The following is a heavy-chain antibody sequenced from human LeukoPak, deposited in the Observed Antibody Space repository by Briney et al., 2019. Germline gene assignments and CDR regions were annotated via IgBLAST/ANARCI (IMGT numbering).Heavy chain of an antibody. CDR1: GGSISSGSYY. J-gene: IGHJ5*02. D-gene: IGHD3-10*01. Sequence: SQTLSLTCTVSGGSISSGSYYWSWIRQPAGKRLEWIGHIYRSGSTNYNPSLKSRVTISVDTSKNQFSLKLSSVTAADTAVYYCARRHRPVWFGEFWNNWFDPWGQGTLVTVSS. CDR2: IYRSGST. V-gene: IGHV4-61*09. CDR3: ARRHRPVWFGEFWNNWFDP.